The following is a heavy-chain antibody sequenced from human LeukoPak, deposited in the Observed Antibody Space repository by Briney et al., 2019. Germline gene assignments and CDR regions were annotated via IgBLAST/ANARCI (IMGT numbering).Heavy chain of an antibody. CDR1: GFTFSSYA. CDR3: ARVDSSGYDAFDI. D-gene: IGHD3-22*01. Sequence: GRSLRLSCAASGFTFSSYAMHWVRQAPGKGLEWVAVISYDGSNKYYADSVKGRFTISRDNSKNTLYLQMNSLRAEDTAVYYCARVDSSGYDAFDIWGQGTMVTVSS. CDR2: ISYDGSNK. V-gene: IGHV3-30-3*01. J-gene: IGHJ3*02.